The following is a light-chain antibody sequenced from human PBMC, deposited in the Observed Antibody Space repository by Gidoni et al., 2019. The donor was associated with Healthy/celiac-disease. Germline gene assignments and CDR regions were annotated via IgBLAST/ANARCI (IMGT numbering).Light chain of an antibody. CDR2: RNN. Sequence: QSVLTQPPSASGTPGQGVTISRSGSSANIGSNYVTWYQQLPGTAPKLLIYRNNQRPSGVPDRFSGSKSGTSASLAISGLRSEDEADYYCAAWDDSLSGPVFGGGTKLTVL. V-gene: IGLV1-47*01. J-gene: IGLJ2*01. CDR3: AAWDDSLSGPV. CDR1: SANIGSNY.